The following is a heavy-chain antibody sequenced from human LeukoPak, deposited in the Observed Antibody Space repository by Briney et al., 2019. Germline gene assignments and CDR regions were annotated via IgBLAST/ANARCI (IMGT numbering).Heavy chain of an antibody. CDR2: INPNSGGT. Sequence: ASVKVSCKASGYTFTGYYMHWVRQAPGQGLEWMGWINPNSGGTNYAQKFQGRVTMTRDTSISTAYMELSRLRSDDTAVYYCARDSDPGTIFGVVIDYWGQGTLVTVS. CDR3: ARDSDPGTIFGVVIDY. CDR1: GYTFTGYY. J-gene: IGHJ4*02. V-gene: IGHV1-2*02. D-gene: IGHD3-3*01.